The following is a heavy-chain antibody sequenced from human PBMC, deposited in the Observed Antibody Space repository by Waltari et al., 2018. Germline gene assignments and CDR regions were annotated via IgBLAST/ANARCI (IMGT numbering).Heavy chain of an antibody. CDR2: ISPIFGTA. J-gene: IGHJ5*02. D-gene: IGHD6-13*01. Sequence: QVQLVQSGAEVKKPGSSVKVSCKASGGTFSSYAISWVRQAPGQGLEWMGGISPIFGTANDAQKVQGRVTITADESTSTAYMELSSLRSEDTAVYYCASGIAAAGINWCDPWGQGTLVTVSS. CDR3: ASGIAAAGINWCDP. V-gene: IGHV1-69*01. CDR1: GGTFSSYA.